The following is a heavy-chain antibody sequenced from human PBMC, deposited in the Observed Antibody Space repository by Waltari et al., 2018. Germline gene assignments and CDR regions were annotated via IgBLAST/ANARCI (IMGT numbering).Heavy chain of an antibody. CDR2: IYYSGST. CDR1: GGSISRRSYY. CDR3: ARQRGAVRGVMSEFDY. D-gene: IGHD3-10*01. Sequence: QLQLQESGPGLVKPSETLSLTCTVPGGSISRRSYYWGWIRQPPGKGLEWIGSIYYSGSTYYNPSLKSRVTISVDTSRNQFSLKLSSVTAADTAVYYCARQRGAVRGVMSEFDYWGQGTLVTVSS. J-gene: IGHJ4*02. V-gene: IGHV4-39*01.